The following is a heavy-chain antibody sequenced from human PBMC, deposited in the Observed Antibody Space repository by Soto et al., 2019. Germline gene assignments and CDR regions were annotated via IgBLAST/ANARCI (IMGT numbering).Heavy chain of an antibody. V-gene: IGHV4-61*01. D-gene: IGHD6-19*01. CDR3: ARSGAGSGWL. CDR1: GGSVSSGHYY. J-gene: IGHJ4*02. Sequence: QVQLQESGPGLVKPSETLSLTCTVSGGSVSSGHYYWSWSRQPPGKGLEWIGYIYYSGSTNYKSSLKSRVTISVGTSKNQFSLRLSSVTAADTAVYYCARSGAGSGWLGGQGTLVTVSS. CDR2: IYYSGST.